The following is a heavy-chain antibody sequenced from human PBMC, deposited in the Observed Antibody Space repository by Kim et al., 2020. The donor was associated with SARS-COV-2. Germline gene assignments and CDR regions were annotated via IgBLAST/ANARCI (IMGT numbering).Heavy chain of an antibody. J-gene: IGHJ4*02. CDR3: ARDSSGWSRDY. CDR1: GFTLSSYS. Sequence: GGSLRLFCAASGFTLSSYSMSWVRQAPGKGLEWVSTLSSDGQYIVYTDSVKGRFTISRDSAKNSLFLQMNGLRAEDTALYYCARDSSGWSRDYWGQGTL. V-gene: IGHV3-21*01. D-gene: IGHD6-19*01. CDR2: LSSDGQYI.